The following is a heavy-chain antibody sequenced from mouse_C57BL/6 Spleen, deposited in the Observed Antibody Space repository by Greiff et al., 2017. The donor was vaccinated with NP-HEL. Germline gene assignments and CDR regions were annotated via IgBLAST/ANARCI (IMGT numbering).Heavy chain of an antibody. D-gene: IGHD4-1*01. V-gene: IGHV1-19*01. Sequence: EVQLQQSGPVLVKPGASVKMSCKASGYTFTDYYMNWVKQSHGKSLEWIGVINPYNGGTSYNQKFKGKATLTVDKSSSTAYMELNSLTSEDSAVYYCARSLNWDAKVFDYWGQGTTLTVSS. CDR1: GYTFTDYY. CDR3: ARSLNWDAKVFDY. J-gene: IGHJ2*01. CDR2: INPYNGGT.